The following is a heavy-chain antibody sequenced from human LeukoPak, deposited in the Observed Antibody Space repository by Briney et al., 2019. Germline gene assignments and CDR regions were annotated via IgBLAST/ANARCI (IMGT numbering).Heavy chain of an antibody. Sequence: GASVKVSSKVSGYTLTELPMHWVRQAPGKGLEWMGGFDPEDGETIYAQKFQGRVTMTEDTSTDTAYMELSSLRSEDTAVYYCATAGWPARYFDYWGQGTLVTVSS. CDR1: GYTLTELP. J-gene: IGHJ4*02. CDR2: FDPEDGET. V-gene: IGHV1-24*01. CDR3: ATAGWPARYFDY.